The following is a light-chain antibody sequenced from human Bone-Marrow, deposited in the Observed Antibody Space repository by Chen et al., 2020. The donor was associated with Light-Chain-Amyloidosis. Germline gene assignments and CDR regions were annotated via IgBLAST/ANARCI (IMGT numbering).Light chain of an antibody. CDR1: QSIRSNY. Sequence: EMVITQSPGTRSLSPGEVANLSCRASQSIRSNYLTWYQQKFGQAPRLLIYGSSSRATGLPDRFTGSGSGTDFTLTINRLEPEDFAMYYCQQYGTSPLTFGGGTKVEIK. V-gene: IGKV3-20*01. J-gene: IGKJ4*01. CDR3: QQYGTSPLT. CDR2: GSS.